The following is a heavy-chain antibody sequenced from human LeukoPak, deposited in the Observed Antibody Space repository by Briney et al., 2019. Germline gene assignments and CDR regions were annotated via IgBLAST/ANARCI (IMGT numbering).Heavy chain of an antibody. Sequence: GGSLRLSCAASAFTFSDYSMNWVRQAPGKGLEWISYISGRRSTIYYADSVRGRFTISRDNAKNSMYLQMNGLRAEDTAVYYCARDRLTSGSYFFDYWGQGTLVTVSS. CDR2: ISGRRSTI. CDR1: AFTFSDYS. D-gene: IGHD1-26*01. CDR3: ARDRLTSGSYFFDY. V-gene: IGHV3-48*01. J-gene: IGHJ4*02.